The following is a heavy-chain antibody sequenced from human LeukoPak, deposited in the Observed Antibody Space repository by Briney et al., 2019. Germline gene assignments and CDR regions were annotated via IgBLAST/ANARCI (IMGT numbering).Heavy chain of an antibody. CDR1: GGSISNYY. CDR3: ARLLGSSGYLAYYYGMDV. D-gene: IGHD3-22*01. CDR2: IYYTGNT. J-gene: IGHJ6*02. V-gene: IGHV4-59*08. Sequence: PSETLSLTCTVSGGSISNYYWSWIRQSPGKGLEWIGYIYYTGNTNYNPSLESRVTISVDTSKNQFSLKLSSVTAADTAVYYCARLLGSSGYLAYYYGMDVWGQGTTVTVSS.